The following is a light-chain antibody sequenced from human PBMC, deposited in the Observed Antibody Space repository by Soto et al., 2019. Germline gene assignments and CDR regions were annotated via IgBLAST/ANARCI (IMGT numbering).Light chain of an antibody. CDR2: DAS. J-gene: IGKJ5*01. CDR3: QQRSNRPPGIT. CDR1: QSVSSY. V-gene: IGKV3-11*01. Sequence: EILLTQSPGTLSLSPGERATLCFMASQSVSSYLAWYQQIPGQAPRLLIYDASTRATGIPARFSGSGSGTDFTLTISSLEPEDFAVYYCQQRSNRPPGITFGQGTRLETK.